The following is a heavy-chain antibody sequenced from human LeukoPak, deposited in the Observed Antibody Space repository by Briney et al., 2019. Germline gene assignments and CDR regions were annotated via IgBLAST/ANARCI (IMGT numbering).Heavy chain of an antibody. CDR2: IYPGDSDT. D-gene: IGHD5-24*01. V-gene: IGHV5-51*01. J-gene: IGHJ2*01. CDR3: ARHRGYYNLDFDL. Sequence: GESLKVSCKGSGYSFTNYWIGWVRQMPGKGLEWVGIIYPGDSDTRYGPSFQGQVTISADKSISTAYLQWSSLKASDTAMYYCARHRGYYNLDFDLWGRGTLVTVSS. CDR1: GYSFTNYW.